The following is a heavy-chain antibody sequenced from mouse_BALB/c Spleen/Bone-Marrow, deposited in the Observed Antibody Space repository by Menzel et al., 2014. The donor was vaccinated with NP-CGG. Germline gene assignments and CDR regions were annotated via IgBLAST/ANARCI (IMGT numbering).Heavy chain of an antibody. Sequence: DVKLVESGAGLVKPSQSLSLTCTVTGYSITSDYAWNWIRQFPENKLERMGYISYSGSTDYNPSLKSRISITRDTSKNQFFLQLNSVTTEDTATYYCARATYYGNFFDYLGQGTTLTVSS. D-gene: IGHD2-10*01. CDR2: ISYSGST. CDR3: ARATYYGNFFDY. J-gene: IGHJ2*01. V-gene: IGHV3-2*02. CDR1: GYSITSDYA.